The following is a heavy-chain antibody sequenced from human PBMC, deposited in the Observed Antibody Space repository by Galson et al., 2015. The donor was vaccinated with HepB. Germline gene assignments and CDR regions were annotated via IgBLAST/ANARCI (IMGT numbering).Heavy chain of an antibody. CDR2: ISRNGGSK. CDR3: VKAPGSAPLPNWFDP. D-gene: IGHD3-10*01. J-gene: IGHJ5*02. V-gene: IGHV3-64D*06. Sequence: SLRLSCAASGFTFRSYAMHWVRQAPGKGLEYVSEISRNGGSKYYADSVKGRFTISRDNAKNTLYLQMSSLRAEDAAVYYCVKAPGSAPLPNWFDPWGQGTLVTVSS. CDR1: GFTFRSYA.